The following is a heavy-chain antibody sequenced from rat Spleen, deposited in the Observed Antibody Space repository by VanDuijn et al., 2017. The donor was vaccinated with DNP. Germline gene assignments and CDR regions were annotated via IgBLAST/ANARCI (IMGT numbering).Heavy chain of an antibody. J-gene: IGHJ2*01. V-gene: IGHV5-20*01. D-gene: IGHD1-12*01. CDR1: GFTFSDYY. Sequence: EVQLVESGGGLVQPGRSLKLSCAASGFTFSDYYMAWVRQAPTKGLEWVASISYDGGSTYYRDSVKGRFTISRDNAKSSLYLQMDSLRSEETATYYCTTDTNYYGCWGQGVMVTVSS. CDR2: ISYDGGST. CDR3: TTDTNYYGC.